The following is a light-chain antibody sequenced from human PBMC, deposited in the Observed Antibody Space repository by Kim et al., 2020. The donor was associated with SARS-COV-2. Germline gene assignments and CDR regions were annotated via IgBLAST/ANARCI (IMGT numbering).Light chain of an antibody. CDR1: SSDVGGYNY. J-gene: IGLJ2*01. V-gene: IGLV2-14*03. Sequence: GQTITISCTGTSSDVGGYNYVSWYQRHPGKAPKLMIYDVSNRPSGVSNRFSGSKSGNTDSLTISGLQPEDEADYFCSSYTSSITLVFGGGTKVTVL. CDR2: DVS. CDR3: SSYTSSITLV.